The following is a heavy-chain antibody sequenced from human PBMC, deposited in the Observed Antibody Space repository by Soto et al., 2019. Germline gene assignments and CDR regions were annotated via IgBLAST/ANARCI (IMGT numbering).Heavy chain of an antibody. CDR3: GSVRLGVLQN. V-gene: IGHV1-69*13. Sequence: SVKVSCKASGGTFRSYGISWVRQAPGQGLAWMGGIIPIFDTAHYAQKFQGRVTITADDSTSTVYMELSSLRFEDTAVYYCGSVRLGVLQNWGQGTLVTVSS. CDR1: GGTFRSYG. J-gene: IGHJ1*01. CDR2: IIPIFDTA. D-gene: IGHD3-16*01.